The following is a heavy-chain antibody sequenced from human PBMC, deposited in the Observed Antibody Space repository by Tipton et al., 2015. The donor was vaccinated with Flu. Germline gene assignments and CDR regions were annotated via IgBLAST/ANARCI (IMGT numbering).Heavy chain of an antibody. CDR3: AKPPYDSTGYYFDF. CDR1: GFTLTTYW. J-gene: IGHJ4*02. Sequence: SLRLSCAASGFTLTTYWMHWVRQVPGKGLLWVSRINGDGGSTSYADSVKGRFTISRDNVKNSLYLQMNSLRAEDTAVYYCAKPPYDSTGYYFDFWGQGTLVTVSS. D-gene: IGHD3-22*01. V-gene: IGHV3-74*01. CDR2: INGDGGST.